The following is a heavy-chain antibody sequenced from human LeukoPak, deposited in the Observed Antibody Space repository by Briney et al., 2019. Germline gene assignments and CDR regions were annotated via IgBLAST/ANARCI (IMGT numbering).Heavy chain of an antibody. CDR1: GYPFGTYD. J-gene: IGHJ5*02. CDR3: ARGGTVWGKFGA. V-gene: IGHV1-8*03. Sequence: GASVRVSCKASGYPFGTYDIDWVRQASGQGLEWMGWTNANSGKTGYAQKFQGRLSISVNTSTSTAYLVLSSLRSEDAALYYCARGGTVWGKFGAWGQGTLVTVSS. D-gene: IGHD3-16*01. CDR2: TNANSGKT.